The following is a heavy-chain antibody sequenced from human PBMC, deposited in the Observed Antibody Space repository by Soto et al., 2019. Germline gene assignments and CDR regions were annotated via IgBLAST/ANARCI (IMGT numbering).Heavy chain of an antibody. J-gene: IGHJ6*03. CDR1: GDSVSSNSAA. D-gene: IGHD3-10*01. V-gene: IGHV6-1*01. CDR3: ARDPATSHLSRVGGPYCYYMDV. Sequence: PSQTLSLTCAISGDSVSSNSAAWNWIRQSPSRGLEWLGRTYYRSKWYNDYAVSVKSRITINPDTSKNQFSLQLNSVTPEDTAVYYCARDPATSHLSRVGGPYCYYMDVWGRGTTVTVSS. CDR2: TYYRSKWYN.